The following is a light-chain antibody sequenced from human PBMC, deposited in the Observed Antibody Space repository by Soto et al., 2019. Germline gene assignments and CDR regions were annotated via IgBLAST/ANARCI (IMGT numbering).Light chain of an antibody. CDR3: QQYNHWPPWLT. J-gene: IGKJ4*01. Sequence: MTQSPSTLSASVGDRVTITCRASQSVNTNLAWYQQKPGQAPRLLIYGASTRAPGIPARFSGSGSGTEFSLTVSSLQSEDFAVYYCQQYNHWPPWLTFGGGTKVEVK. V-gene: IGKV3-15*01. CDR2: GAS. CDR1: QSVNTN.